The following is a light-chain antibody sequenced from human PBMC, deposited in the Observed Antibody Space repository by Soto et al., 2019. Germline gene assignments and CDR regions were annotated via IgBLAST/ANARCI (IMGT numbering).Light chain of an antibody. V-gene: IGKV1-5*01. CDR3: HHYTRA. CDR2: DAS. CDR1: QIVSSR. J-gene: IGKJ1*01. Sequence: DIHMTQSPSTLSASVGDRVTITCRASQIVSSRLAWYQQKPGKAPKVLIYDASSLNIGVPSRFSGSASGTEFTLTITSLQPDDFATYYCHHYTRAFGQGTKVDIK.